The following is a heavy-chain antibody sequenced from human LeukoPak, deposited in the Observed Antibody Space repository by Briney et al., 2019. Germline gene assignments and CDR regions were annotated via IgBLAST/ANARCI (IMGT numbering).Heavy chain of an antibody. Sequence: SVKVSCKASGGTFSSYAISWVRQAPGQGLEWMGGIIPIFGTANHAQKFQGRVTITTDESTSTAYMELSSLRSEDTAVYYCATSLSNYKYYYFDYWGQGTLVIVSS. D-gene: IGHD4-11*01. V-gene: IGHV1-69*05. J-gene: IGHJ4*02. CDR2: IIPIFGTA. CDR1: GGTFSSYA. CDR3: ATSLSNYKYYYFDY.